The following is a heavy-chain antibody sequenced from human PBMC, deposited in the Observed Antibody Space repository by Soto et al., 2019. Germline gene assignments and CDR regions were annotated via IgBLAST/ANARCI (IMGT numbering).Heavy chain of an antibody. V-gene: IGHV1-69*10. CDR2: ILPIXXRX. D-gene: IGHD6-19*01. J-gene: IGHJ4*02. Sequence: GASVKVSCKTSGSSFSGHTFNLVRQAPGQSLEWMGGILPIXXRXXXXXKXXGRLTITADKSTTTVYMELSSLKSDDTAVYYCARAKRVDAVAGPFDYWGQGTLVTVSS. CDR1: GSSFSGHT. CDR3: ARAKRVDAVAGPFDY.